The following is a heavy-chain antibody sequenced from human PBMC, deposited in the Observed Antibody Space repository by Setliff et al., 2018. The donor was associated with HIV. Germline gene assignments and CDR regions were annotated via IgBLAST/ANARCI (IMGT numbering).Heavy chain of an antibody. CDR3: ARDGPYVAVLNRAFDI. V-gene: IGHV1-18*01. Sequence: ASVKVSCKAAGYIFNSFGISWVRQAPGQGLEWMGWTSAYNGNTKYAQKLQGRVTMTTDTTTSTGYMELRSLRPDDTAVYYCARDGPYVAVLNRAFDIWGQGTMVTVSS. D-gene: IGHD3-16*01. CDR1: GYIFNSFG. J-gene: IGHJ3*02. CDR2: TSAYNGNT.